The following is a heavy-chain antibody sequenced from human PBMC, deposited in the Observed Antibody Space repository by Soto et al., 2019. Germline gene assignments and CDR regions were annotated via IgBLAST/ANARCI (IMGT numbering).Heavy chain of an antibody. CDR3: ATYCSGGSGYDKNYFDY. J-gene: IGHJ4*02. D-gene: IGHD2-15*01. CDR1: GGSISSSNW. Sequence: SETLSLTCAVSGGSISSSNWWSWVRQPPGKGLEWMGEIYHSGSTNYNPSLKSRVTISVDKSKNQFSLKLSSVTAADTAVYYCATYCSGGSGYDKNYFDYWGQGTLVTVSS. V-gene: IGHV4-4*02. CDR2: IYHSGST.